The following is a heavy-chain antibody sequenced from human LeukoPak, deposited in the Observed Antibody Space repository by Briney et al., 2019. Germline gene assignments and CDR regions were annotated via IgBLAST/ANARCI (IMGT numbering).Heavy chain of an antibody. J-gene: IGHJ5*02. V-gene: IGHV4-4*07. CDR3: ARGGGSGNWFDP. Sequence: SETLSLTCTVSGRSISSYYGSWIRQPAGKGLEWIGRIYTSGSTNYNPSLKSRVTMSVDTSKNQFSLKLSSVTAADTAVYYCARGGGSGNWFDPWGQGTLVTVSS. CDR1: GRSISSYY. D-gene: IGHD3-10*01. CDR2: IYTSGST.